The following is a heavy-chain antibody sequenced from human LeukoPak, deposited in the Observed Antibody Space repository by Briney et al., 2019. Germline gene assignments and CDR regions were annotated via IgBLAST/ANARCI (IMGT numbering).Heavy chain of an antibody. D-gene: IGHD3-10*01. V-gene: IGHV4-59*01. CDR3: ARDYGSGSYRDYYYMDV. Sequence: SETLSLTCTVSGASISGYYWSWIRQPPGKRLEWIGYIISTGTINYNPSLKSRVTISIDTSKNQLSLQLTSVTAADTAVYYCARDYGSGSYRDYYYMDVWGKGTTVTVSS. CDR1: GASISGYY. CDR2: IISTGTI. J-gene: IGHJ6*03.